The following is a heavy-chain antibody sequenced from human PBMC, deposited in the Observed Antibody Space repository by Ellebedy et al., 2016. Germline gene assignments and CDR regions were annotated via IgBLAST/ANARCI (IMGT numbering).Heavy chain of an antibody. V-gene: IGHV4-34*01. CDR2: SNQSGRTT. CDR1: GGSISDNY. CDR3: ARIPLYFVGMDV. Sequence: SETLSLTXAVSGGSISDNYWTWVRQAPGKGLEWIGESNQSGRTTHYNQSLKSRVTISTDRSKNEFYLTLSPVTAADTAVYYCARIPLYFVGMDVWGLGTTVTVSS. D-gene: IGHD2-8*01. J-gene: IGHJ6*02.